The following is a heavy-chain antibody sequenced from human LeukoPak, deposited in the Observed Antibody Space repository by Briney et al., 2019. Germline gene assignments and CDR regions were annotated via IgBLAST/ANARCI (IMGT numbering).Heavy chain of an antibody. CDR2: SGST. D-gene: IGHD3-22*01. J-gene: IGHJ4*02. CDR1: GYSISSGYY. CDR3: VRDVRLYDNSGYVYFDF. Sequence: SETLSLTCTVSGYSISSGYYWGWIRQPPGKGLEWIGSGSTYYNPSLKSRVTISVDTSKNQFSLKLSSVTAADTAVYYCVRDVRLYDNSGYVYFDFWGQGTQVTVSS. V-gene: IGHV4-38-2*02.